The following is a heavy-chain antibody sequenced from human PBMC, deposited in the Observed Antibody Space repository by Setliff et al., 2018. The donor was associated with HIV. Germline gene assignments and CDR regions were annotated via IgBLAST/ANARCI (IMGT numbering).Heavy chain of an antibody. CDR3: AKDMNRGGYSDSSPHDF. J-gene: IGHJ4*02. CDR2: INPSSGST. V-gene: IGHV1-46*01. D-gene: IGHD3-22*01. Sequence: RQAPGQGLEWMGIINPSSGSTSYTQMFRGRVTMTRDTSTSTVYMELSGLRSEDTAVYYCAKDMNRGGYSDSSPHDFWGQGTLVTVSS.